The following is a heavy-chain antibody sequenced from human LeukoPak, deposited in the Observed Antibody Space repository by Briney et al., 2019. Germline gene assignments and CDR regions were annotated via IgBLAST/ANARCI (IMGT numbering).Heavy chain of an antibody. Sequence: SETLSLTCTVPGGSISSYYWSWIRQPPGKGLEWIGYIYYSGSTNYNPSLKSRVTISVDTSKNQFSLKLSSVTAADTAVYYCARGYYGSGSYYNFGMDVWGQGTTVPVSS. V-gene: IGHV4-59*01. CDR1: GGSISSYY. J-gene: IGHJ6*02. CDR3: ARGYYGSGSYYNFGMDV. D-gene: IGHD3-10*01. CDR2: IYYSGST.